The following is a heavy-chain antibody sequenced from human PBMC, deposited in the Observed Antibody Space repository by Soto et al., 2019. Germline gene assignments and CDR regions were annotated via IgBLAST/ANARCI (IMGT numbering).Heavy chain of an antibody. V-gene: IGHV3-74*01. CDR3: AREVVPATLPPSSRMDV. D-gene: IGHD2-2*01. J-gene: IGHJ6*01. Sequence: EVQLVESGGGLVQPGGSLRLSCAASGFSISGLWMHWVRRAPGKGLVWVSRINTDGTSTNYGDSVKGRFTISRDNAKNTLYLQMNSLRVADTAVYYCAREVVPATLPPSSRMDVW. CDR1: GFSISGLW. CDR2: INTDGTST.